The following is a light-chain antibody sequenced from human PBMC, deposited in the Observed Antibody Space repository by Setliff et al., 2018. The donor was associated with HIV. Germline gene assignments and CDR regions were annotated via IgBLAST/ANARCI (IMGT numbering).Light chain of an antibody. CDR1: SSDVGGYNY. Sequence: QSVLTQPASVSGSPGQSITISCTGTSSDVGGYNYVSWYQHHPGKAPKLIIYEVRNRPSGVSHRFSGSKSGNTASLTISGLQAEDEADYYCSSYAISNTLPFGTGTKV. CDR3: SSYAISNTLP. J-gene: IGLJ1*01. V-gene: IGLV2-14*01. CDR2: EVR.